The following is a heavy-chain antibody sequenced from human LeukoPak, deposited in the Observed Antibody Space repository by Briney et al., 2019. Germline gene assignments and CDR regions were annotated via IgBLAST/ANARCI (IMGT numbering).Heavy chain of an antibody. V-gene: IGHV1-2*02. CDR3: ALARVIHLGTNCFDY. D-gene: IGHD5-18*01. J-gene: IGHJ4*02. CDR1: GYTFTGYN. CDR2: INPNSDGT. Sequence: GASVNVSCTASGYTFTGYNMHCLRRAPGQRLGWMEWINPNSDGTNYAHKFQGRVTMTRDTDISTDYLYLRRLSANAADVAYFALARVIHLGTNCFDYWGQGTLVTVSS.